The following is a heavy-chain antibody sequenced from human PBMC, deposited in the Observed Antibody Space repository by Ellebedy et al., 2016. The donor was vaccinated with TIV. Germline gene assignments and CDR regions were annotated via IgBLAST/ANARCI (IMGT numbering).Heavy chain of an antibody. CDR1: GDSVSSNSAA. V-gene: IGHV6-1*01. CDR3: ARDLDSSGWFGEYYYYGMDV. CDR2: TYYRSKWYN. D-gene: IGHD6-19*01. Sequence: SQTLSLTXAISGDSVSSNSAAWNWIRQSPSRGLEWLGRTYYRSKWYNDYAVSVKSRITINPDTSKNQFSLQLNSVTPEDTAVYYCARDLDSSGWFGEYYYYGMDVWGQGTTVTVSS. J-gene: IGHJ6*02.